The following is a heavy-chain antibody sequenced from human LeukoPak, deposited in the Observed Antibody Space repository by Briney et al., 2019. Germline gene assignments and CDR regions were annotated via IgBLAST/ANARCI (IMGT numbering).Heavy chain of an antibody. CDR1: GYTFTSYD. CDR2: MNPNSGNT. V-gene: IGHV1-8*01. Sequence: ASVKVSCKASGYTFTSYDINWVRQATGQGLEWMGWMNPNSGNTGYAQKFQGRVTMTRNTSISTAYMELSSLRSEDTAVYYCARGLRVVVPAANYYYYGMDVWGQGTTVTVSS. CDR3: ARGLRVVVPAANYYYYGMDV. D-gene: IGHD2-2*01. J-gene: IGHJ6*02.